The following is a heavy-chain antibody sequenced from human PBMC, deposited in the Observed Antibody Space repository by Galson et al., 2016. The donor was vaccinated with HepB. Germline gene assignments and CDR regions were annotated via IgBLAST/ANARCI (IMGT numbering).Heavy chain of an antibody. J-gene: IGHJ4*02. CDR2: ISWNGRTL. CDR3: AKDKTRGYSSGWYYFDY. CDR1: GFSLAEYA. V-gene: IGHV3-9*01. D-gene: IGHD6-19*01. Sequence: SLRLSCAASGFSLAEYAIHWVRQVPGKGLEWVSGISWNGRTLGYADSVKGRFTISKDHAKNSLYLQMNSLRPEDTALYYCAKDKTRGYSSGWYYFDYWGQGTLVTVSS.